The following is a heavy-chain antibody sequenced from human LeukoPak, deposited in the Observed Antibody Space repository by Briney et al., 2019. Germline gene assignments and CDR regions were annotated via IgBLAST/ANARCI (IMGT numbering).Heavy chain of an antibody. D-gene: IGHD1-20*01. CDR2: IYYSGST. J-gene: IGHJ3*02. Sequence: SETLSLTCPVTGGTDSRGRYHWRWIRQPPGKALEWIGYIYYSGSTNYNTSLKSRVTISVDMSKNQFSLKLSSVTAADTAVYYCARGDYNWNDIRTWGAFDIWGQGTMVIVSS. V-gene: IGHV4-61*01. CDR3: ARGDYNWNDIRTWGAFDI. CDR1: GGTDSRGRYH.